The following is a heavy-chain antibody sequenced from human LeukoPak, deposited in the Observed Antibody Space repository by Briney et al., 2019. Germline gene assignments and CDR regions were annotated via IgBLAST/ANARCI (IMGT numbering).Heavy chain of an antibody. CDR3: VRGRGSTSSNFDY. V-gene: IGHV1-2*02. J-gene: IGHJ4*02. Sequence: ASVKVSCKASGYTFTGYYMHWVRQAPGQGLEWMGWINPNSGGTNYAQKFQGRVTMTRDTSIRTAYMELSRLTSDDTAVYYCVRGRGSTSSNFDYWGQGTLVTVS. D-gene: IGHD2-2*01. CDR2: INPNSGGT. CDR1: GYTFTGYY.